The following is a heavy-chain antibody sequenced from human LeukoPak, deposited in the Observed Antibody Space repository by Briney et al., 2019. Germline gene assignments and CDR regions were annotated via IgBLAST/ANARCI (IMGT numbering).Heavy chain of an antibody. J-gene: IGHJ6*02. CDR1: GFTFSSYG. CDR2: ISYDGSNK. D-gene: IGHD5-18*01. CDR3: ANLQLWDWYGMDV. Sequence: GGSLRLSCAASGFTFSSYGMHWVRQAPGKGLEWVAVISYDGSNKYYADSVKGRFTISRDNSKNTLYLQMNSLRAEDTAVYYCANLQLWDWYGMDVWGQGTTVTVSS. V-gene: IGHV3-30*18.